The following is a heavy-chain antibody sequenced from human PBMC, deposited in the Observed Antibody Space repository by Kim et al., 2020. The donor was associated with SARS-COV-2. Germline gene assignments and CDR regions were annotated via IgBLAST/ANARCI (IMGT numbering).Heavy chain of an antibody. J-gene: IGHJ4*02. D-gene: IGHD3-10*01. V-gene: IGHV3-23*01. Sequence: GGSLRLSCAASGFTFSSYAMSWVRQAPGKGLEWVSAISGSGGSTYYADSVKGRFTISRDNSKNTLYLQMNSLRAEDTAVYYCAKDPGENHPLWFRELDYWGQGTLVTVSS. CDR3: AKDPGENHPLWFRELDY. CDR2: ISGSGGST. CDR1: GFTFSSYA.